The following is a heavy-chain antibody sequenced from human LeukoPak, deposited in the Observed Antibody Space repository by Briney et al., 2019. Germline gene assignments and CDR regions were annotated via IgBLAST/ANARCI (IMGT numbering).Heavy chain of an antibody. Sequence: GGSLRLSCAASGFTFSSYWMNWVRQAPGKGLEWVANIKQDGSEKYYVDSVKGRFTISRDNAKSSLYLQMNSLRAEDTAVYYCGSGTYGTLYYWGQGTLVTVSS. V-gene: IGHV3-7*01. D-gene: IGHD1-1*01. J-gene: IGHJ4*02. CDR3: GSGTYGTLYY. CDR1: GFTFSSYW. CDR2: IKQDGSEK.